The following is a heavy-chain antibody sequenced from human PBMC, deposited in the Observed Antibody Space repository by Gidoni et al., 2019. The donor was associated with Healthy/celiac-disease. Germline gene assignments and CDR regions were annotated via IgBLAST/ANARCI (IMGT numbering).Heavy chain of an antibody. V-gene: IGHV3-30*18. CDR2: ISYDGSNK. J-gene: IGHJ4*02. CDR1: GFTFSSYG. Sequence: QVQLVESGGGVVQPGRSLRLSCAASGFTFSSYGMPWVRQAPGKALEWVAVISYDGSNKYYADSVKGRFTISRDNSKNTLYLQMNSLRAEDTAVYYCAKGRGSSWLDYWGQGTLVTVSS. CDR3: AKGRGSSWLDY. D-gene: IGHD6-13*01.